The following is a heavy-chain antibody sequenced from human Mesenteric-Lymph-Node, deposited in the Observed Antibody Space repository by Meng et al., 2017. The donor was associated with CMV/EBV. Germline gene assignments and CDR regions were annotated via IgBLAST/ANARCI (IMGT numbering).Heavy chain of an antibody. J-gene: IGHJ6*02. D-gene: IGHD3-9*01. CDR2: MYYSESS. CDR3: ARHQEDYRYYGMDV. Sequence: SETLSLTCTVSGGSISSYYWSWIRQPPGKGLEWIGYMYYSESSNYNPSLKSRVTISLDTSKNQSSLNLTTVTTADTAVYYCARHQEDYRYYGMDVWGQGTTVTVSS. CDR1: GGSISSYY. V-gene: IGHV4-59*08.